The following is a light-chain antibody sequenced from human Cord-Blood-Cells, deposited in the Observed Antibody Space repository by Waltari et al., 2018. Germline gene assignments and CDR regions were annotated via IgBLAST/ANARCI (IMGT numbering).Light chain of an antibody. CDR3: NSRDSSGNHVV. J-gene: IGLJ2*01. CDR1: SLRSYY. CDR2: GKN. V-gene: IGLV3-19*01. Sequence: SSELTQDPAVSVALGQTVRITCQGDSLRSYYASWYQQKPGQAPVLVIYGKNNRPAGIPDRFSGSSSGNTASLTITGAQAEDAADYYCNSRDSSGNHVVFGGGTKRTVL.